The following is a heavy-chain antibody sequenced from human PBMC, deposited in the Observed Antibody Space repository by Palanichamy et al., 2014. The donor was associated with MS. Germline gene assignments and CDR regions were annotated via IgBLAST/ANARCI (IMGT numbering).Heavy chain of an antibody. Sequence: EVQLVESGGGLAQPGGSLRLSCAASGFTFSSYEMNWVRQAPGKGLEWVSYISSSGGTIFYGDSVKGRFIISRDNAKNSMYLQMNSLRAEDTAVYYCARASRNLDYWGQGTLVTVSS. D-gene: IGHD2-2*01. J-gene: IGHJ4*02. CDR3: ARASRNLDY. V-gene: IGHV3-48*03. CDR2: ISSSGGTI. CDR1: GFTFSSYE.